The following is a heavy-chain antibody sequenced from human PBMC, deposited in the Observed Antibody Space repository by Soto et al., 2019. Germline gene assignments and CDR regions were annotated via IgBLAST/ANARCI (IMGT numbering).Heavy chain of an antibody. CDR1: GGSISSGDYY. CDR2: IYFSGTT. D-gene: IGHD3-22*01. Sequence: QVQLQESGPGLVKPSQTLSLTCTVSGGSISSGDYYWSWIRQHPGKGLEWIGTIYFSGTTYYNPSLNSRVTISVDTSKNQFSLTLSSVTAADTAVYYCARRDRSGFSYWLDTWGQGTLVTVSS. V-gene: IGHV4-31*03. J-gene: IGHJ5*02. CDR3: ARRDRSGFSYWLDT.